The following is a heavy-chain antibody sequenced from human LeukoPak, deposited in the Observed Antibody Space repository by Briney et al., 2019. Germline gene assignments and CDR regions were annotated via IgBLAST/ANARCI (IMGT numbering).Heavy chain of an antibody. CDR3: ASRRTVTSTDPHTFDI. CDR2: ISSSGNTI. V-gene: IGHV3-48*04. J-gene: IGHJ3*02. Sequence: PGGSLRLSCAASGFTFSSYGMHWVRQAPGKGLEWLSYISSSGNTIFYADSVRGRFTISRDNAMNSLYLQMNSLRAEDTAVYYCASRRTVTSTDPHTFDIWGQGTMVTVS. D-gene: IGHD4-17*01. CDR1: GFTFSSYG.